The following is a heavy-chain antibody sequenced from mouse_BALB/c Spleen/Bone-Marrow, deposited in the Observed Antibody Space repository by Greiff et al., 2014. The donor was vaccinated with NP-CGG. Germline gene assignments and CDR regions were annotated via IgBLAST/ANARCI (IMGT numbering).Heavy chain of an antibody. CDR1: GYTFTSYT. J-gene: IGHJ2*01. D-gene: IGHD1-1*01. Sequence: VKLQQSGAELARPGASVKISCKASGYTFTSYTMHWVKQRPGQGLEWIGYINPSSGYTNYNQKFKDKATLTADKSSSTAYMQLSSPTSEDSAVYYCARGGNFDYWGQGTTLTVSS. CDR2: INPSSGYT. V-gene: IGHV1-4*01. CDR3: ARGGNFDY.